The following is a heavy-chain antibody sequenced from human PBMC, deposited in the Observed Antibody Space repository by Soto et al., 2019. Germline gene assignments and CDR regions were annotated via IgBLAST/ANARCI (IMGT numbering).Heavy chain of an antibody. D-gene: IGHD4-17*01. J-gene: IGHJ6*03. CDR2: IIPILNIS. CDR1: GGTFSSYT. V-gene: IGHV1-69*02. Sequence: QVQLVQSGTEVKKPGSSVKVSCKASGGTFSSYTINWVRQAPGQGLEWMGRIIPILNISNFAQRFQGRVTITADKVMAAAYKDLSSLRSEGTVVYLWATSVDNDYLPGVQYPYYMGVWGKGTTVTVSS. CDR3: ATSVDNDYLPGVQYPYYMGV.